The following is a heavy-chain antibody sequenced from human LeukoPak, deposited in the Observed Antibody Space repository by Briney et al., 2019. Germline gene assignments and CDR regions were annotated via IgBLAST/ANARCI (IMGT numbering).Heavy chain of an antibody. V-gene: IGHV4-59*01. D-gene: IGHD6-13*01. Sequence: PSETLSLTCTVPGGSISSYYWSWIRQPPGKGLEWIGYIYYSGSTNYNPSLKSRVTISVDTSKNQFSLKLSSVTAADTAVYYCARYSSSWYGVDYWGQGTLVTVSP. CDR3: ARYSSSWYGVDY. CDR1: GGSISSYY. J-gene: IGHJ4*02. CDR2: IYYSGST.